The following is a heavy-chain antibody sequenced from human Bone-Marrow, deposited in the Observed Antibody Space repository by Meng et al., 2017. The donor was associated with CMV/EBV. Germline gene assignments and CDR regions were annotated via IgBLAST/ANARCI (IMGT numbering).Heavy chain of an antibody. CDR1: GFTVSSNY. V-gene: IGHV3-53*01. J-gene: IGHJ6*02. CDR2: IYSGGST. Sequence: GESLKISCAASGFTVSSNYMSWVRQAPGKGLEWVSVIYSGGSTYYADSVKGRFTISRDNSKNKLYLQMNSLRAEDTAVYYCASGALWQLGGMDVWGQGTTVTVSS. CDR3: ASGALWQLGGMDV. D-gene: IGHD6-6*01.